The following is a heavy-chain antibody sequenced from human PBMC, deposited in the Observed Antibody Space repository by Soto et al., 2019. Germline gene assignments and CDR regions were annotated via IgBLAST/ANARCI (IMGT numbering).Heavy chain of an antibody. Sequence: GGSLRLSCAASGFTFSSCAMHWVRQVPGKGLEWLAVVSHDGSLYPYADSVKGRFSISRDNSRKTLYLQMNSLRPEDTAVYYRVKDRSDTWSFDYWGQGT. D-gene: IGHD2-8*02. J-gene: IGHJ4*02. CDR3: VKDRSDTWSFDY. CDR2: VSHDGSLY. V-gene: IGHV3-30*18. CDR1: GFTFSSCA.